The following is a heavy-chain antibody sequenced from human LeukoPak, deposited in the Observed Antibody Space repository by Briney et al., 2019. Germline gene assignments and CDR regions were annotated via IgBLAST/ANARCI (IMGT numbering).Heavy chain of an antibody. J-gene: IGHJ4*02. CDR1: GFTFSSFW. D-gene: IGHD3-3*01. V-gene: IGHV3-7*01. Sequence: PGGSLRLSCAASGFTFSSFWMSWVRQAPGKGLEWVANIKQDGSEKYYVDSVKGRFTISRDNAKNSLYLQMNSLRAEDTAVYYCARDISFLEWLSPQDTDDYWGQGTLVTVSS. CDR3: ARDISFLEWLSPQDTDDY. CDR2: IKQDGSEK.